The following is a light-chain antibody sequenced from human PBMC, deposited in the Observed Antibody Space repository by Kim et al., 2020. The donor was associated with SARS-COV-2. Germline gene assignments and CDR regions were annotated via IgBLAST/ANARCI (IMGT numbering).Light chain of an antibody. J-gene: IGKJ2*01. CDR3: QQYGSSPAT. V-gene: IGKV3-20*01. CDR2: DAS. CDR1: QSVFSNN. Sequence: EIVLTQSPGTLSLSPGERVSLSCRASQSVFSNNLAWYQKKPGQAPRVLIYDASSRATDIPDRFSGSGSGTDFTLTITRLEPEDFAVYYCQQYGSSPATFGQGTKLEI.